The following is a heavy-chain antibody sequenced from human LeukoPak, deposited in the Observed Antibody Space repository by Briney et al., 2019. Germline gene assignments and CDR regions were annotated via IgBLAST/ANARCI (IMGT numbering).Heavy chain of an antibody. CDR2: KYYSGST. V-gene: IGHV4-61*01. CDR1: GVSINTCCYY. CDR3: ARGRSYGFDFDS. D-gene: IGHD5-18*01. J-gene: IGHJ4*02. Sequence: SETLCLTCDVSGVSINTCCYYWTWIRQPPGKGLEWIGYKYYSGSTRYNSSLRSRLTISLDSSKNQFSLRLTSVTAADTAVYYCARGRSYGFDFDSWGPGTLVIVSS.